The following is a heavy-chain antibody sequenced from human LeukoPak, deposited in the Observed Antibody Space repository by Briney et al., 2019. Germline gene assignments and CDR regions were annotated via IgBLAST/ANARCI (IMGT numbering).Heavy chain of an antibody. J-gene: IGHJ4*02. V-gene: IGHV3-30-3*01. Sequence: PGGSLRLSCAASGFTFSSYAMHWVRQAPGKGLEWVAVISYDGSNKYYADSVKGRFTISRDNSKNTLYLQMNSLRAEDTAVYYCARESSQGLTYYDILTGYPAFDYWGQGTLVTVSS. CDR2: ISYDGSNK. CDR1: GFTFSSYA. CDR3: ARESSQGLTYYDILTGYPAFDY. D-gene: IGHD3-9*01.